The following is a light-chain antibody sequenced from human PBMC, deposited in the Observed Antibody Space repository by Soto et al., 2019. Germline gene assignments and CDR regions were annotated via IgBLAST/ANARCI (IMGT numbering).Light chain of an antibody. J-gene: IGKJ1*01. V-gene: IGKV1-5*01. CDR2: DAN. Sequence: IHLTHPSSTLSPFVGDGDTIPCRASQSISRWLAWYQQKPGKXPKXXIYDANNLESGVPSRFSGSGSGTEFTLTISSLQPDDFATYYCQQYNSYLQTFGQGTKVDIK. CDR1: QSISRW. CDR3: QQYNSYLQT.